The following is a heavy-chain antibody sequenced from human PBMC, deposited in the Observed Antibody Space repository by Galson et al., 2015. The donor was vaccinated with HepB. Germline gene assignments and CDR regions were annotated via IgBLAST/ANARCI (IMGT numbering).Heavy chain of an antibody. D-gene: IGHD6-6*01. Sequence: SLRLSCAASGFTFSSYAMHWVRQAPGKGLEWVAVISYDGSNKYYADSVKGRFTISRDNSKNTLYLQMNSLRAEDTAVYYCARSPYSSSSHWGQGTLVTVSS. CDR3: ARSPYSSSSH. CDR1: GFTFSSYA. J-gene: IGHJ4*02. CDR2: ISYDGSNK. V-gene: IGHV3-30-3*01.